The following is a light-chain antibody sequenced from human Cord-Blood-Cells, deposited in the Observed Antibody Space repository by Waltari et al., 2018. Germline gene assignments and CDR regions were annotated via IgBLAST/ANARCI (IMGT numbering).Light chain of an antibody. Sequence: QSVLTQPPSASGTPGQRATISCSGSISNIGSHYVYWYQQLPGTAPKLLIYRNNQRPSGVPDRFSGSKSGTSASLAISGLRSEDEADYYCAAWDDSLSGDYVFGTGTKVTVL. V-gene: IGLV1-47*01. CDR3: AAWDDSLSGDYV. CDR2: RNN. CDR1: ISNIGSHY. J-gene: IGLJ1*01.